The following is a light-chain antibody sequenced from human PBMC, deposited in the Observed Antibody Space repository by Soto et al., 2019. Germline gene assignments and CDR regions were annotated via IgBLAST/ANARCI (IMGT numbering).Light chain of an antibody. Sequence: EIVMTQSPDTLSVSPGERATLSCRASQSVTSTLAWYQQKPGQAPRLLIYGASTRATGIPARFSGSGSGTEFTLTINGLQSEDIAGYYCQQYNNWLWTFGQGTKVEIK. CDR2: GAS. J-gene: IGKJ1*01. V-gene: IGKV3-15*01. CDR1: QSVTST. CDR3: QQYNNWLWT.